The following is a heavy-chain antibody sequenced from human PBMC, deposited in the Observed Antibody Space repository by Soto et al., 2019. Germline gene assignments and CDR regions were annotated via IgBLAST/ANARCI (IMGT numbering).Heavy chain of an antibody. J-gene: IGHJ6*02. CDR3: ARDPSAIAAAGRTYSYYGMDV. CDR1: GFTFSSYS. D-gene: IGHD6-13*01. Sequence: PGGSLRLSCAASGFTFSSYSMNWVRQAPGKGLEWVSYISSSSSTIYYADSVKGRFTISRDNAKNSLYLQMNSLRDEDTAVYYCARDPSAIAAAGRTYSYYGMDVWGQGTTVTVSS. CDR2: ISSSSSTI. V-gene: IGHV3-48*02.